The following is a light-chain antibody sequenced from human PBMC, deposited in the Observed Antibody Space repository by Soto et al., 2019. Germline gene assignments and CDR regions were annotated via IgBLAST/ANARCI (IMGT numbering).Light chain of an antibody. CDR2: AAS. CDR1: QSIVRL. J-gene: IGKJ5*01. CDR3: QQLNSYPIT. Sequence: DIQMTQSPSTLSAFVGDRVTITCRASQSIVRLLAWYQQKPGKAPKLLIYAASTLQSGVPSRFSGSGSGTDFTLTISSLQPEDFATYYCQQLNSYPITFGQGTRLEIK. V-gene: IGKV1-5*01.